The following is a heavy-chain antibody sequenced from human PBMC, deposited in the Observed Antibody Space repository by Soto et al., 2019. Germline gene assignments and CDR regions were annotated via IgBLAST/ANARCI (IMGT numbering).Heavy chain of an antibody. CDR3: ARDGIGFYYDSSGYPFDY. D-gene: IGHD3-22*01. CDR2: INPSGGST. V-gene: IGHV1-46*01. J-gene: IGHJ4*02. CDR1: GYTFTSYY. Sequence: RASVKVSCKASGYTFTSYYMHWVRQAPGQGLEWMGIINPSGGSTSYAQKFQGRVTMTRDTSTSTVYMELSSLRSEDTAVYYCARDGIGFYYDSSGYPFDYWGQGTLVTVSS.